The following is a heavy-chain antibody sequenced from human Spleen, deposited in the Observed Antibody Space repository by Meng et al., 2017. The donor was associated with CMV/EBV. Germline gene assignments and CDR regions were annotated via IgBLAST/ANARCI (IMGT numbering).Heavy chain of an antibody. D-gene: IGHD3-22*01. V-gene: IGHV4-30-4*08. CDR2: IYYSGST. J-gene: IGHJ4*02. CDR3: ARGSLYYYDSSGVFDY. Sequence: QGQLRESGPGLVKPSQTLSLTCTVSGGSISSGDYYWSWIRQPPGKGLEWIGYIYYSGSTYYNPSLKSRVTISVDTSKNQFSLKLSSVTAADTAVYYCARGSLYYYDSSGVFDYWGQGTLVTVSS. CDR1: GGSISSGDYY.